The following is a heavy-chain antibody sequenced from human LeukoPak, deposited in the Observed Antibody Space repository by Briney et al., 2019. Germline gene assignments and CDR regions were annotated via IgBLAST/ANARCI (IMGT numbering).Heavy chain of an antibody. CDR3: ARDTGFMDV. CDR1: GFTFSSYA. J-gene: IGHJ6*02. V-gene: IGHV3-23*01. Sequence: GGSLRLSCAASGFTFSSYAMSWVRQAPGKGLEWVSAISGSGGSTYYADSVKGRFTISRDNAKNSLYLQMNSLRAEDTAVYYCARDTGFMDVWGQGTTVTVSS. D-gene: IGHD4-11*01. CDR2: ISGSGGST.